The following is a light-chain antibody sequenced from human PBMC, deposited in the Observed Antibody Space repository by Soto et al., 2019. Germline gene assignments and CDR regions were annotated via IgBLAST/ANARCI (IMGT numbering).Light chain of an antibody. CDR2: GAS. CDR3: QQYNDWPGT. Sequence: EIVKTHSPDTLSVSPGERATLFCSARQSVRSNLAWYQQKPGQAPRLLIYGASTRATGIPARFSGSGSGTELTLTISSLQSEDFAVYYCQQYNDWPGTFGQGTTLEVK. J-gene: IGKJ2*01. CDR1: QSVRSN. V-gene: IGKV3-15*01.